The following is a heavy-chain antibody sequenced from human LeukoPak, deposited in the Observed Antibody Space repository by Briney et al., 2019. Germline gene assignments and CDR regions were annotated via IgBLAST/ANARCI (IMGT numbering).Heavy chain of an antibody. V-gene: IGHV3-11*01. CDR1: GFTFSDYY. J-gene: IGHJ5*02. D-gene: IGHD4-11*01. Sequence: NPGGSLRVSRAASGFTFSDYYMSWIRQAPGKGLEWVSYISSSGSTKYYADSVKGRFTISRDNAKNTLHLQMNSLRVEDTAVYYCARATVTTRWFDPWGQGTLVTVSS. CDR3: ARATVTTRWFDP. CDR2: ISSSGSTK.